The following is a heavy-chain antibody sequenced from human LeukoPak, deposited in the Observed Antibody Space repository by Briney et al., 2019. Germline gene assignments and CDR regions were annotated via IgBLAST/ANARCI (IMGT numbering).Heavy chain of an antibody. J-gene: IGHJ4*02. CDR2: ISGSGGST. D-gene: IGHD3-10*01. CDR3: AKDHRDTMVRGVISHFDY. CDR1: GFTFSSYG. Sequence: GGSLRLSCAASGFTFSSYGMHWVRQAPGKGLEWVSAISGSGGSTYYADSVKGRFTISRDNSKNTLYLQMNSLRAEDTAVYYCAKDHRDTMVRGVISHFDYWGQGTLVTVSS. V-gene: IGHV3-23*01.